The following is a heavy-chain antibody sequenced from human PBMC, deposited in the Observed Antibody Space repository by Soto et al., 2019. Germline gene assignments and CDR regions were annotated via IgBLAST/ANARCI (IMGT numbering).Heavy chain of an antibody. CDR3: ARRPMWRQVAQDYGMDV. Sequence: QVQLVQSGSEVKKPGASVTVSCKASGYPFTGYYIHWVRQAPGQGPEWMGWVSPKTGETNYVQKFQGRVTMTPETSTSTAYLELNRLRSDDTAVYYCARRPMWRQVAQDYGMDVWGPGTTVTVS. J-gene: IGHJ6*02. V-gene: IGHV1-2*02. D-gene: IGHD2-15*01. CDR2: VSPKTGET. CDR1: GYPFTGYY.